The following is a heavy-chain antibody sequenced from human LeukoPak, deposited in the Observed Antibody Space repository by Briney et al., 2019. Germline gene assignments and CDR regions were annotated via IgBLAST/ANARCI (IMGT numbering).Heavy chain of an antibody. CDR2: IKQDGSEK. D-gene: IGHD1-26*01. Sequence: GGSLRLSCAASGFTFSSYWMSWVRQAPGKGLEWVANIKQDGSEKYYVDSVKGRFTISRDNSKNTLYLQMNSLRAEDTAVYYCAREMGATPGLYYYYGMDVWGQGTTVTVSS. J-gene: IGHJ6*02. CDR3: AREMGATPGLYYYYGMDV. CDR1: GFTFSSYW. V-gene: IGHV3-7*01.